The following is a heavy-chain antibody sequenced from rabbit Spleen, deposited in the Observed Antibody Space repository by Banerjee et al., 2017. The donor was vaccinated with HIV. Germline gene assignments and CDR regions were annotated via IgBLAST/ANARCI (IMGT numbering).Heavy chain of an antibody. CDR1: GFSFTSSDY. Sequence: QSLEESGGGLVKPGGTLTLTCTASGFSFTSSDYMCWFRQAPGKGLEWISCIAGGSSAFTYPATWATGRFTISKTSPPTVTLQMTSLTVADTATYFCARDLAGIIGWNCGLWGRGTFLTVS. J-gene: IGHJ4*01. CDR2: IAGGSSAFT. D-gene: IGHD1-1*01. CDR3: ARDLAGIIGWNCGL. V-gene: IGHV1S40*01.